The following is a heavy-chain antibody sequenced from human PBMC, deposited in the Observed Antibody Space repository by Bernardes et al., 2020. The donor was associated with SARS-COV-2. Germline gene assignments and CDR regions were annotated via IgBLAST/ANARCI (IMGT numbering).Heavy chain of an antibody. CDR2: VYNSGST. CDR1: GGSISSYY. D-gene: IGHD3-10*01. V-gene: IGHV4-59*08. Sequence: SETLSLTCTVSGGSISSYYWSWIRQPPGKGLEWIGDVYNSGSTNYNPSLKSRVTISVDTSKNQFSPKLSSVTAADTAVYYCARLGGYYYGSGSYYNRRVAFDIWGQGTMVTVSS. J-gene: IGHJ3*02. CDR3: ARLGGYYYGSGSYYNRRVAFDI.